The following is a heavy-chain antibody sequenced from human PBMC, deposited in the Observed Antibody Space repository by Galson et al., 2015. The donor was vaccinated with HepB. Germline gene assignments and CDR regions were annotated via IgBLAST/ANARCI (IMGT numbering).Heavy chain of an antibody. J-gene: IGHJ5*02. D-gene: IGHD3-10*01. CDR1: GYTFTSYS. V-gene: IGHV1-18*01. CDR3: ARSYGSGSYYNGGNWFDP. Sequence: SVKVSCKASGYTFTSYSISWVRQAPGQGLEWMGWVSAYNGNTNYAQKLQGRVTMTTDTSTSTAYMELRSLRSDDTAVYYCARSYGSGSYYNGGNWFDPWGQGTLVTVSS. CDR2: VSAYNGNT.